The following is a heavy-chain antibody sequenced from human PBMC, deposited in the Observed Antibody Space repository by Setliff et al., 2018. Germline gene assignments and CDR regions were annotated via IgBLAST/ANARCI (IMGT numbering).Heavy chain of an antibody. V-gene: IGHV3-30*02. J-gene: IGHJ6*02. CDR2: IRYDGSNK. D-gene: IGHD2-21*01. CDR1: GFIFSNYG. Sequence: PGGSLRLSCAASGFIFSNYGMYWVRQAPGKGLEWVTFIRYDGSNKYYADSVKGRFTISKDNSKNILSLQMNSLRGEDTAVYYCAKDFLEVVIARHGMDVWGQGTTVTVSS. CDR3: AKDFLEVVIARHGMDV.